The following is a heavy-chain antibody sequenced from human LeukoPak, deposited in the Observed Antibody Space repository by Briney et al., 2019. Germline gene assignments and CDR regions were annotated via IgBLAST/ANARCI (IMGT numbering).Heavy chain of an antibody. CDR1: GFTFSSYA. J-gene: IGHJ4*02. Sequence: PGGSLRLSCAASGFTFSSYAMSWVRQAPGKGPEWVSAISGSGGSTYYADSVKGRFTISRDNSKNTLYLQMNSLRAEDTAVYYCAKDHESDFWSGYFDYWGQGTLVTVSS. D-gene: IGHD3-3*01. CDR2: ISGSGGST. V-gene: IGHV3-23*01. CDR3: AKDHESDFWSGYFDY.